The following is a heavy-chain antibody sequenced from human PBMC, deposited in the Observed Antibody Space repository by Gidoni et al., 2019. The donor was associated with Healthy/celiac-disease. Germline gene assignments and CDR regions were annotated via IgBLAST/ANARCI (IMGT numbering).Heavy chain of an antibody. V-gene: IGHV1-46*03. CDR3: ARDSSGGKTTYTNNWFDP. D-gene: IGHD2-15*01. CDR2: INPSGGST. J-gene: IGHJ5*02. CDR1: GYTFTSYY. Sequence: QVQLVQSGAEVKKPGASVKVSCKASGYTFTSYYMHWVRQAPGQGLEWMGIINPSGGSTSYAQKFQGRVTMTRDTSTSTVYMGLSSLRSEDTAVYYCARDSSGGKTTYTNNWFDPWGQGTLVTVSS.